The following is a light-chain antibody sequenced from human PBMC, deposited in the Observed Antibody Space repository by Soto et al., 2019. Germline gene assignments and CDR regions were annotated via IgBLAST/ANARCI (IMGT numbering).Light chain of an antibody. Sequence: DIVLTQSPGTLSLSPGERATLSCRASQSVSSSSLAWYQQKPGQAPRLLIYGASSRATGIPDRFSGSGSVTDFTLTISRLEPEYFAVYYCQQYGGSFLTFGPGTKVDIK. V-gene: IGKV3-20*01. J-gene: IGKJ3*01. CDR1: QSVSSSS. CDR3: QQYGGSFLT. CDR2: GAS.